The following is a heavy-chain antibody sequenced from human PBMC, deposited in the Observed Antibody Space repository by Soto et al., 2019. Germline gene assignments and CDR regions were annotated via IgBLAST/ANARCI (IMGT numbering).Heavy chain of an antibody. D-gene: IGHD6-13*01. J-gene: IGHJ4*02. Sequence: GGSLRLSCAASGFTFDDYAMHWVRQAPGKGLEWVSGISWNSGSIGYADSVKGRFTISRDNAKNSLYLQMNSLRAEDTALYYCAKDPSSSWYGAPDRDPEYYFDYWGQGTLVTVSS. CDR3: AKDPSSSWYGAPDRDPEYYFDY. V-gene: IGHV3-9*01. CDR2: ISWNSGSI. CDR1: GFTFDDYA.